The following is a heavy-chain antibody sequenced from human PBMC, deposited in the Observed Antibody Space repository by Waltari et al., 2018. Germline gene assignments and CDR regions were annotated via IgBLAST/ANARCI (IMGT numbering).Heavy chain of an antibody. CDR3: ARDGPEYYSGFDV. CDR2: ISGSSATI. Sequence: EVQLVESGGGLVVPGGSLRLSCVGSGFNFRSHCITWVRQAPGKGLEWISYISGSSATIYYADSVKGRVTVSRDNAESSVFLQMNSLGAEDTAVYYCARDGPEYYSGFDVWGLGTTVIVSS. J-gene: IGHJ6*04. V-gene: IGHV3-48*01. CDR1: GFNFRSHC.